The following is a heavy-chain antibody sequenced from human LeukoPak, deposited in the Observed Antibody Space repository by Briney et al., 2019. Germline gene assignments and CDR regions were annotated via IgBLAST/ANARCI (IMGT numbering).Heavy chain of an antibody. CDR3: AREASGNYHVFDS. D-gene: IGHD1-26*01. Sequence: AGGSLRLSCEASGFSFSNYFMSWIRQAPGKGLEWVSYITNSGRSTNYADAAKGRFTISRDNAKKSVYLEMTDLRAEDTAVYYCAREASGNYHVFDSWGQGTLVTVSS. J-gene: IGHJ4*02. CDR1: GFSFSNYF. V-gene: IGHV3-11*04. CDR2: ITNSGRST.